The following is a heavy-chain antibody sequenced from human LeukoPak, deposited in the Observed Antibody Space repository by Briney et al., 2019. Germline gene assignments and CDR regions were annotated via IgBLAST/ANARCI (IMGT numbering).Heavy chain of an antibody. Sequence: GASVKVSCKASGYTFTSYAISWVRQAPGQGLEWMGWISADNGNTDYAQRFQGRVTMTRDMSTSTVYMELSSLRSEDTAVYYCARGDDSAGSVSDYWGQGTLVTVSS. CDR3: ARGDDSAGSVSDY. J-gene: IGHJ4*02. D-gene: IGHD3-3*01. CDR2: ISADNGNT. CDR1: GYTFTSYA. V-gene: IGHV1-18*01.